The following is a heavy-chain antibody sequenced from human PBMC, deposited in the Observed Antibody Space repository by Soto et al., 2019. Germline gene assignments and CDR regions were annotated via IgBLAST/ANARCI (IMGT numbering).Heavy chain of an antibody. Sequence: PSETLSLTCSVSGSVTSVTSSSWPWIRQPAGKGLEWFGRFFITGGTKVNPSLRSRATMSLDASKNHFSLRPTSVTAADTAIYYRARSLDGTRENWFDAWGQGILVTVSS. CDR2: FFITGGT. D-gene: IGHD1-1*01. J-gene: IGHJ5*02. CDR1: GSVTSVTSSS. V-gene: IGHV4-4*07. CDR3: ARSLDGTRENWFDA.